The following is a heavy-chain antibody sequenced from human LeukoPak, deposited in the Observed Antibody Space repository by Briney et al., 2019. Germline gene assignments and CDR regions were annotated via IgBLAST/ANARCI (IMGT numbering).Heavy chain of an antibody. D-gene: IGHD3-3*01. CDR2: ISSSSTTM. V-gene: IGHV3-48*01. Sequence: PGGSLRLSCAASGFTFSSYNMNWVRQTPGEGLEWVSYISSSSTTMYYADSVKGRFTISRDNAKNSLYLQMNSLRAEDTAVYYCASAYDFWSGYHLPGYWGQGTLVTVSS. CDR3: ASAYDFWSGYHLPGY. CDR1: GFTFSSYN. J-gene: IGHJ4*02.